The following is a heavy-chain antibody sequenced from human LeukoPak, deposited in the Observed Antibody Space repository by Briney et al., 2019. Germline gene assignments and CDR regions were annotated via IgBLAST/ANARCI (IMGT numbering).Heavy chain of an antibody. CDR1: GFTVSSNY. Sequence: GGSLRLSCAASGFTVSSNYMSWVRQAPGKGLEWVSVIYSGGSTYYADSVKGRFTISRDNSKNTLYLQMNSLRAEDTAVYYCARFMRFRGGMDVWGQGTLVTVSS. J-gene: IGHJ4*02. D-gene: IGHD3-16*01. CDR3: ARFMRFRGGMDV. V-gene: IGHV3-66*01. CDR2: IYSGGST.